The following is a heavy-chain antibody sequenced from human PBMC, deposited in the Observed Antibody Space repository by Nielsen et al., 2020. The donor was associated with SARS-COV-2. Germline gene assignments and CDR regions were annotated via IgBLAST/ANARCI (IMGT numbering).Heavy chain of an antibody. J-gene: IGHJ5*02. CDR3: ARGVTVAPVRGWFDP. CDR1: GFIFSDYY. D-gene: IGHD6-19*01. V-gene: IGHV3-11*04. CDR2: ISSTGHTV. Sequence: GESLKISCAASGFIFSDYYMSWIRQAPGQGLEWVSYISSTGHTVYYAGSVKGRFTIARDNAKKSLYLQMSSLRAEDTAVYYCARGVTVAPVRGWFDPWGQGTLVTVSS.